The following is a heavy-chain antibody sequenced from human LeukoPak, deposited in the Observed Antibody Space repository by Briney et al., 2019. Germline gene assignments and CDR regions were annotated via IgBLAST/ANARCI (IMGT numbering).Heavy chain of an antibody. V-gene: IGHV4-39*07. CDR1: GGSISSSSYY. CDR2: IYYSGST. J-gene: IGHJ3*02. D-gene: IGHD6-19*01. Sequence: SETLSLTCTVSGGSISSSSYYWGWIRQPPGKGLEWIGSIYYSGSTYYNPSLKSRVTISVDTSKNQFYLKLSSVTAADTAVYYCARDYSPVAGLFGAFDIWGQGTMVTVSS. CDR3: ARDYSPVAGLFGAFDI.